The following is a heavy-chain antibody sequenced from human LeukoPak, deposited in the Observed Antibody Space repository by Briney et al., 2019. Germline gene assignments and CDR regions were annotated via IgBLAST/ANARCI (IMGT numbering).Heavy chain of an antibody. Sequence: GGSLRLSCAASGFTFSSYAMSWVRQAPGKGLEWVSAISGSGGSTYYADSVKGRFTISRDNSKNTLYLQMNSLRAEDTAVYYCAKWGSYYYDSSGYPGPYYFDYWGRGTLVTVSS. J-gene: IGHJ4*02. V-gene: IGHV3-23*01. CDR3: AKWGSYYYDSSGYPGPYYFDY. CDR2: ISGSGGST. CDR1: GFTFSSYA. D-gene: IGHD3-22*01.